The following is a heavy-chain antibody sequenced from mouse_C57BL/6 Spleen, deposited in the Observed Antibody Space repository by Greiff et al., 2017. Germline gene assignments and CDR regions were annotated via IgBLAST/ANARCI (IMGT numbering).Heavy chain of an antibody. V-gene: IGHV1-64*01. CDR3: ATIYYGNYPFFDY. J-gene: IGHJ2*01. Sequence: QVQLQQPGAELVKPGASVKLSCKASGYTFTSYWMHWVKQRPGQGLEWIGMIHPNSGSTNYNEKFKSKATLTVDKSSSTAYMQLSSLTSEDSAVYYCATIYYGNYPFFDYWGQGTTLTVSS. CDR2: IHPNSGST. D-gene: IGHD2-1*01. CDR1: GYTFTSYW.